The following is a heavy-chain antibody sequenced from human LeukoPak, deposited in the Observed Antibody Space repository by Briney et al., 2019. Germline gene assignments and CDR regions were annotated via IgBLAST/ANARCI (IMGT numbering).Heavy chain of an antibody. V-gene: IGHV4-39*01. CDR3: ARQSAQSYDFWSGYYRMDAFDI. CDR2: IYHSGST. D-gene: IGHD3-3*01. J-gene: IGHJ3*02. Sequence: PSETLSLTCTVSGGSISSSSYYWGWIRQPPGKGLEWIGSIYHSGSTYYNPSLKSRVTISVDTSKNQFSLKLSSVTAADTAVYYCARQSAQSYDFWSGYYRMDAFDIWGQGTMVTVSS. CDR1: GGSISSSSYY.